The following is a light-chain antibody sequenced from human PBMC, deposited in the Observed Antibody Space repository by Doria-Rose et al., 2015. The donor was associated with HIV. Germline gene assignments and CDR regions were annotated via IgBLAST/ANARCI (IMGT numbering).Light chain of an antibody. CDR2: DAS. Sequence: TQSPGTLSLSPGERATLSCRASQRVKSSYLAWYQQKPGQAPRLLIYDASTSATGIPDRFSGSGSVTGFTLTISRLEPEDVAVYYCQQYGTSRGAFGQGTRLEIK. CDR1: QRVKSSY. J-gene: IGKJ5*01. V-gene: IGKV3-20*01. CDR3: QQYGTSRGA.